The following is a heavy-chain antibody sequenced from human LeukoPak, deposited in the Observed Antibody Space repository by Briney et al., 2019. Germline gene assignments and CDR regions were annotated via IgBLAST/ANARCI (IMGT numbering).Heavy chain of an antibody. CDR1: GFTFDDYA. V-gene: IGHV3-43D*03. CDR3: AKDGYCSGGSCYPDYYMDV. CDR2: ISWDGGST. J-gene: IGHJ6*03. D-gene: IGHD2-15*01. Sequence: GGSLRLSSAASGFTFDDYAMHWVRQAPGKGLEWVSLISWDGGSTYYADSVKGRFTISRDNSKNSLYLQMNSLRAEDTALYYCAKDGYCSGGSCYPDYYMDVWGKGTTVTVSS.